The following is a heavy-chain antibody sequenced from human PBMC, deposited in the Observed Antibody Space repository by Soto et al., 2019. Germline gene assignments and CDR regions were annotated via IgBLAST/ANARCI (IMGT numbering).Heavy chain of an antibody. J-gene: IGHJ5*02. Sequence: ASMKVSCKASGYTFTSYDITRVRQATGQGLEWMGWMNPDSGNTGYAQRLQGRFTMTWNTSTSTAYMEPSSLRSEDTAVYYCVRRHVSATGIDWFDPWGQGTLVTVSS. CDR3: VRRHVSATGIDWFDP. V-gene: IGHV1-8*01. D-gene: IGHD6-13*01. CDR1: GYTFTSYD. CDR2: MNPDSGNT.